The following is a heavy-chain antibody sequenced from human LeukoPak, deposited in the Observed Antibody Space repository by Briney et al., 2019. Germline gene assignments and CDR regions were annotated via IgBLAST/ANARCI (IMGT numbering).Heavy chain of an antibody. CDR3: AKERLTTTTFDS. J-gene: IGHJ4*02. CDR1: GFTFSSYA. CDR2: ISSNGGST. Sequence: GGSLRLSCAASGFTFSSYAMYWVRQAPGKGLEYVSAISSNGGSTYYANSVKGRFTISRDNSKNTLSLQMNSLRAEDTALYYCAKERLTTTTFDSWGRGTLVTVSS. D-gene: IGHD4-11*01. V-gene: IGHV3-64*01.